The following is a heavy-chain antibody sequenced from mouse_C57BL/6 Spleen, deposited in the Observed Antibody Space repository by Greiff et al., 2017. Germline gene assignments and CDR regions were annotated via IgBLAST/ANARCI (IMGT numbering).Heavy chain of an antibody. CDR2: IWSGGST. J-gene: IGHJ4*01. V-gene: IGHV2-2*01. D-gene: IGHD1-1*01. Sequence: VQLQESGPGLVQPSQSLSITCTVSGFSLTSYGVHWVRQSPGKGLEWLGVIWSGGSTDTNAAFISRRSIINDNSKSQVCCKMNSLQADDTAIYYCARREGSGPYAMDYWGQGTSVTVSS. CDR1: GFSLTSYG. CDR3: ARREGSGPYAMDY.